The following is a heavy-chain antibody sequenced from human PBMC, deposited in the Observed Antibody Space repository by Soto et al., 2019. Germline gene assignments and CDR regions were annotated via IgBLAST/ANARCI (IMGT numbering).Heavy chain of an antibody. D-gene: IGHD4-4*01. CDR3: ARHWLQSWFDP. J-gene: IGHJ5*02. CDR1: GGSICRSSYY. Sequence: LETLSLNCSVWGGSICRSSYYRGWIRQPPGKGLEWIGSIYYSGSTYYNPSLKSRVTISVDTSKKQFSLKLSSVTAADTAVYYCARHWLQSWFDPWGQGTLVTVSS. CDR2: IYYSGST. V-gene: IGHV4-39*01.